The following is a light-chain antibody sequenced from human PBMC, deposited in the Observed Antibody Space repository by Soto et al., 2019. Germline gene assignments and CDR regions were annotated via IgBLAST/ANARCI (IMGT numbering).Light chain of an antibody. J-gene: IGKJ3*01. CDR1: QSVFYSTNNKNY. V-gene: IGKV4-1*01. CDR3: QQYYSPPPL. Sequence: DIVMTQSPDSLTVSLGERATINCKSSQSVFYSTNNKNYLAWYQQKPGQPPKLLIYWASTRESGVPDRFSGSGSGTDFTLTISSLQAGDVAVYYCQQYYSPPPLFGPGTKVDIK. CDR2: WAS.